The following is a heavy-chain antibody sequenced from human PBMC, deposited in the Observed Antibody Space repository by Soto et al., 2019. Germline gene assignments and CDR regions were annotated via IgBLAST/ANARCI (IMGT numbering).Heavy chain of an antibody. V-gene: IGHV3-30*18. J-gene: IGHJ4*02. Sequence: VGSLRLSCAASGFTFSSYGMHWVRQAPGKGLEWVAVISYDGSNKYYADSVKGRFTISRDNSKNTLYLQMNSLRAEDTAVYYCAKTRYTVTTADYFDYWGQGTLVTVSS. CDR1: GFTFSSYG. CDR3: AKTRYTVTTADYFDY. CDR2: ISYDGSNK. D-gene: IGHD4-17*01.